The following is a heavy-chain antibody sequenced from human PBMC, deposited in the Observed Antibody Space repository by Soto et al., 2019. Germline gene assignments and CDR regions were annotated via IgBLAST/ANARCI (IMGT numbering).Heavy chain of an antibody. D-gene: IGHD3-22*01. J-gene: IGHJ3*02. CDR2: IYYSGST. CDR1: GGSISSSSYY. Sequence: SETLSLTCTVSGGSISSSSYYWGWIRQPPGKGLEWIGSIYYSGSTYYNPSLKSRVTISVDTSKNQFSLKLSSVTAADTAVYYCARHDAVIVEGSDIWGQGTMVTVSS. V-gene: IGHV4-39*01. CDR3: ARHDAVIVEGSDI.